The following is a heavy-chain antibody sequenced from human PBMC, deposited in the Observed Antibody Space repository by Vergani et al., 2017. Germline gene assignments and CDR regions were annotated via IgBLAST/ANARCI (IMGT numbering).Heavy chain of an antibody. CDR2: NYTSGAT. D-gene: IGHD5-18*01. CDR3: ARHLRGYSYGVFDY. Sequence: QVQLQESGPGLVKPSQTLSLTCTVSGGSFSTGGQSWTWLRQSAGKGLEWIGRNYTSGATNYKPSLRSRAIMSVDAAKKQFSLMLNSVTAADTAVYYCARHLRGYSYGVFDYWGQGREVTVSS. CDR1: GGSFSTGGQS. V-gene: IGHV4-61*02. J-gene: IGHJ4*02.